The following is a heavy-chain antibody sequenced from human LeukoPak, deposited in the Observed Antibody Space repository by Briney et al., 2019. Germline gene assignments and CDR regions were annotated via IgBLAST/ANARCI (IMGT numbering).Heavy chain of an antibody. D-gene: IGHD3/OR15-3a*01. V-gene: IGHV3-7*01. CDR1: GFTFSSYW. CDR2: IKQDGSEK. J-gene: IGHJ4*02. Sequence: PGGSLRLSCVASGFTFSSYWMSWVRQAPRKGLEWVANIKQDGSEKYYVDSVKGRFTISRDNAKNSPYLQMNSLRAEDTAVYYCARGAWTFDYWGQGTLVSVSS. CDR3: ARGAWTFDY.